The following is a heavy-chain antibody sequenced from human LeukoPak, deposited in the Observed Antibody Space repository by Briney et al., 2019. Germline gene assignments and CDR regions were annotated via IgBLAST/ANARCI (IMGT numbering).Heavy chain of an antibody. V-gene: IGHV3-23*01. J-gene: IGHJ5*02. D-gene: IGHD6-25*01. CDR1: GFTFNNYV. CDR3: AKDMVAAANWFDP. Sequence: PGGSLRLSCAASGFTFNNYVMCWVRQAPGKGLEWVSTILSGGSTYYADSVKGRFTVSRDNSKNTVYLQMNSLRAEDTAVYYCAKDMVAAANWFDPWGQGTLVTVSS. CDR2: ILSGGST.